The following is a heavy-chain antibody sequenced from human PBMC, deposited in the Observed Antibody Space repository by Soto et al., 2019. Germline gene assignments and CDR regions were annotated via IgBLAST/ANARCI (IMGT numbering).Heavy chain of an antibody. Sequence: SETLSLTCTVSGGSISSSSYYWGWIRQPPGKGPEWIGSIYYSGSTYYNPSLKSRVTISVDTSKNQFSLKLSSVTAADTAVYYCARPSGSYLYYFDYWGQGTLVTSPQ. CDR2: IYYSGST. CDR3: ARPSGSYLYYFDY. D-gene: IGHD1-26*01. J-gene: IGHJ4*02. CDR1: GGSISSSSYY. V-gene: IGHV4-39*01.